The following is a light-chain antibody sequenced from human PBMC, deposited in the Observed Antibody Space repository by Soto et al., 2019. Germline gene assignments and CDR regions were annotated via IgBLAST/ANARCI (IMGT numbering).Light chain of an antibody. CDR1: SSDVGGYNY. J-gene: IGLJ2*01. V-gene: IGLV2-14*01. Sequence: QSVLTQPDSVSGSPGQSMTISCTGTSSDVGGYNYVSWYQQHPGRAPKLMIYDVSNRPSGVSNRFSGSKSGNTASLTISGLQAEDEADYYCSSYTSSSTLEVFGGGTQLTVL. CDR2: DVS. CDR3: SSYTSSSTLEV.